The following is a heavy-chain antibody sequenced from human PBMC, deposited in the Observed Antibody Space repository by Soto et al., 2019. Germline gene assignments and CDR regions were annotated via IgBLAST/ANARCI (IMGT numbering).Heavy chain of an antibody. CDR3: ARDNSAANGVLDH. V-gene: IGHV1-46*04. J-gene: IGHJ4*02. CDR1: GYTFTNYY. Sequence: ASVKVSCKASGYTFTNYYLHWVRQAPGQGLERVGMINPSARSASYAQKLRGRLTMDRDTSTTTVYMELSRLTSEDTAVYYCARDNSAANGVLDHWGLGTLVTVS. D-gene: IGHD1-1*01. CDR2: INPSARSA.